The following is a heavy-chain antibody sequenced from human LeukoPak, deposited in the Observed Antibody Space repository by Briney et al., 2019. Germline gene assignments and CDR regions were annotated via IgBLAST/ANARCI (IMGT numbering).Heavy chain of an antibody. V-gene: IGHV3-74*01. Sequence: PGGSLRLSCAASGFTFSSYWMHWVGHAPGKGLVWVSRIYSDGSSTTYADSGKGRFTISRDNDKNTLYLQMNSLRAEDTAVYYCARDRGPDITMIEVASLYYTGMDVWGQGTTVTVSS. CDR3: ARDRGPDITMIEVASLYYTGMDV. D-gene: IGHD3-22*01. CDR1: GFTFSSYW. CDR2: IYSDGSST. J-gene: IGHJ6*02.